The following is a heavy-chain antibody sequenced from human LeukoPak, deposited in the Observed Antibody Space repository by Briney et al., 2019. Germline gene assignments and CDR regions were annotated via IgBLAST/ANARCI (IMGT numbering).Heavy chain of an antibody. Sequence: PSETLSLTCTVSGGSISSSSYYWGWIRQPPGKGLEWIGSIYHSGSTYYNPSLKSRVTISVDTSKNQFSLKLSSVTAADTAVYYCARVSIGLGSPWYYFDYWGQGTLVTVSS. CDR1: GGSISSSSYY. V-gene: IGHV4-39*07. CDR3: ARVSIGLGSPWYYFDY. D-gene: IGHD2/OR15-2a*01. J-gene: IGHJ4*02. CDR2: IYHSGST.